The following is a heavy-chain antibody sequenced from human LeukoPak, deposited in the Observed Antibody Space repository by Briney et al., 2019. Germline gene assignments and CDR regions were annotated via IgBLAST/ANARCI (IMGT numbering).Heavy chain of an antibody. CDR3: ARDAQRGFDYSNSLEY. Sequence: SGGSLRLSRAAAGFTFSHYGMHWVRQAPGKGLEWEAVIWSDGTNQYYGDSVKGRFTISRDDSGNTVYLQMNSLRPEDTGVYYCARDAQRGFDYSNSLEYWGQGTPVTVST. V-gene: IGHV3-33*01. D-gene: IGHD4-11*01. CDR1: GFTFSHYG. CDR2: IWSDGTNQ. J-gene: IGHJ4*02.